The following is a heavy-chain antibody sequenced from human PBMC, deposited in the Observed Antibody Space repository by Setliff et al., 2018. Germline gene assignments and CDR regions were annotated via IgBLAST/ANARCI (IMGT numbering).Heavy chain of an antibody. CDR1: GGSISSGGFY. CDR2: VYYSGTT. CDR3: ARKISVTGTIDY. D-gene: IGHD1-20*01. V-gene: IGHV4-39*07. J-gene: IGHJ4*02. Sequence: SETLSLTCSVSGGSISSGGFYWGWIRQSPGKGLEWIASVYYSGTTYYNPSLESRVTMSVDTSKNQFSLNLSSVSAADTAIYYCARKISVTGTIDYWGQGTLVTVSS.